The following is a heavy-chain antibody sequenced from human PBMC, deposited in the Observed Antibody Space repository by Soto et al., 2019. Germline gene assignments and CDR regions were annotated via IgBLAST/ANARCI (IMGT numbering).Heavy chain of an antibody. D-gene: IGHD3-16*01. Sequence: SETLSLTCTVSGGSISSSSYYWGWIRQPPGKGLEWIGSIYYSGSTYYNPSLKSRVTISVDTSKNQFSLKLSSVTAADTAVYYCARNQSSGRYDYVWGSYFPYYFDYWGQGTLVTVS. J-gene: IGHJ4*02. CDR2: IYYSGST. CDR1: GGSISSSSYY. V-gene: IGHV4-39*01. CDR3: ARNQSSGRYDYVWGSYFPYYFDY.